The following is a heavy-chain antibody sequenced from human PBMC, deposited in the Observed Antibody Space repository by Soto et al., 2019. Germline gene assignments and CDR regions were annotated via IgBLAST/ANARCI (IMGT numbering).Heavy chain of an antibody. V-gene: IGHV3-9*01. CDR3: AKSLFIGGDYYFDY. CDR1: GFTFDDYA. D-gene: IGHD1-26*01. CDR2: ISWNSGSI. Sequence: GGSLRLSCAASGFTFDDYAMHWVRQAPGKGLEWVSGISWNSGSIGYADSVKGRFTISRDNAKNSLYLQMNSLRAEDTALYYCAKSLFIGGDYYFDYWGQGTLVTVSS. J-gene: IGHJ4*02.